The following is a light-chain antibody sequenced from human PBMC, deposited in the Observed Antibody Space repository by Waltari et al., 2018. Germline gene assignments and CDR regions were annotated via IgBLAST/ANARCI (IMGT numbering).Light chain of an antibody. CDR2: GTS. CDR1: QSVTSI. V-gene: IGKV3-15*01. Sequence: EIVMKQSPATLSVSPGERATLSCRDSQSVTSILAWYQQKPGQAPRLLIYGTSTRATGIPDRFSGSGSGAEFTLTISSLQSEDFAVYYCQQYNNWPPTFGQGTKLEIK. J-gene: IGKJ2*01. CDR3: QQYNNWPPT.